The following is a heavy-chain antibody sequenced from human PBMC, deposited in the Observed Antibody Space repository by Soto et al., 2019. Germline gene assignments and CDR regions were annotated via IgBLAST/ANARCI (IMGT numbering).Heavy chain of an antibody. CDR2: IYYDGTT. D-gene: IGHD3-9*01. CDR3: ARDYDTRSGDWAYYGIDV. J-gene: IGHJ6*02. V-gene: IGHV3-66*01. Sequence: EVQLVESGGGLVQPGGSLRISCAASGLTVSTNYMSWVRQAPGKGLAWVSIIYYDGTTYYADSVKGRFTISRDDSKKTMSLQLHSVRAEDTAVYYCARDYDTRSGDWAYYGIDVWGQGTTVTVSS. CDR1: GLTVSTNY.